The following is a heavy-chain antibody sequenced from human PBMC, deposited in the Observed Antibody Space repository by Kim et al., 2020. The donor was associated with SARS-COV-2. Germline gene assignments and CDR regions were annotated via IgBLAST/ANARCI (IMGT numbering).Heavy chain of an antibody. CDR1: GYSFTSYW. CDR3: ARHGARYSYGLQGYYGMDV. V-gene: IGHV5-51*01. D-gene: IGHD5-18*01. J-gene: IGHJ6*02. CDR2: IYPGDSDT. Sequence: GESLKISCKGSGYSFTSYWIGWVRQMPGKGLEWMGIIYPGDSDTRYSPSFQGQVTISADKSISTAYLQWSSLKASDTAMYYCARHGARYSYGLQGYYGMDVWGQGTTVTVSS.